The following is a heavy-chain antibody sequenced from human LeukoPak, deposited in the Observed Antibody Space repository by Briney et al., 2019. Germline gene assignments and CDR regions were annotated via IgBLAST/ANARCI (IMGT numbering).Heavy chain of an antibody. D-gene: IGHD3-9*01. Sequence: GGSLRLSCAASGFTFSSYSMNWVRQAPGQGLEWVTVISYDGSNKYYADSVKGRFTISRDNSKNTLYLQMNSLRAEDTAVYYCARDFVNFDWLSGFDYWGQGTLVTVSS. CDR3: ARDFVNFDWLSGFDY. J-gene: IGHJ4*02. CDR2: ISYDGSNK. V-gene: IGHV3-30*03. CDR1: GFTFSSYS.